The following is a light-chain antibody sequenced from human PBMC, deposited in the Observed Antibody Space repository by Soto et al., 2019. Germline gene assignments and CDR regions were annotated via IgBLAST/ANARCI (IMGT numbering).Light chain of an antibody. J-gene: IGKJ1*01. Sequence: EIVLTQAPGTLSLSPGKRATLSCRASQSVRKSLLAWYKQKPGQAPRLLIYGASSRATGIPDRLSGSGSGTEFTLTISSLKPDDFATYYCQQYNSYWTFGHGTKVDIK. CDR1: QSVRKSL. CDR3: QQYNSYWT. V-gene: IGKV3-20*01. CDR2: GAS.